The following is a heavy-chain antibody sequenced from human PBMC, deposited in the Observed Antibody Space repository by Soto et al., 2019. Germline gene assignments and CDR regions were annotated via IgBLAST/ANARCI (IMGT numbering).Heavy chain of an antibody. CDR2: VHSSGST. J-gene: IGHJ4*02. Sequence: QVQLQESGPGLVKPSETLSLTCTVSGDSIKSGDYHYSWIRQPPGKGLEWIGYVHSSGSTYYHPSLKRRVVMSLDTSKNQVSLNVSSVTAADTAVYFCARGRLVVPALWGPGTLVTVSS. CDR1: GDSIKSGDYH. CDR3: ARGRLVVPAL. D-gene: IGHD2-15*01. V-gene: IGHV4-30-4*08.